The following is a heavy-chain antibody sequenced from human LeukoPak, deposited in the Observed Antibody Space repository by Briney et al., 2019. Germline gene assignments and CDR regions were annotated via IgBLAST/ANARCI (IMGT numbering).Heavy chain of an antibody. CDR2: ISSSSSYI. V-gene: IGHV3-21*01. D-gene: IGHD3-16*01. CDR3: ARDEDESRGPDY. CDR1: GFTFSSYS. J-gene: IGHJ4*02. Sequence: GGSLRLSCAASGFTFSSYSMNWVRQAPGKGLEWVSFISSSSSYIYYADSVKGRFTISRDNAKNSLYLQMNSLRAEDTAVYYRARDEDESRGPDYWGQGTLVTVSS.